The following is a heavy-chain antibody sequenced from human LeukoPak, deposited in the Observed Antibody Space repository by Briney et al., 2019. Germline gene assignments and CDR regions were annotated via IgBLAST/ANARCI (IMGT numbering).Heavy chain of an antibody. Sequence: PGGSLRLSCEASGFTFSSYYMTWVRQAPGKGLEWVANIKQDGSEKYYVDPVQGRFIISRDNAENSLSLQMNGLRVEETAVYYCARWRGFLDYWGQGILVTVSS. J-gene: IGHJ4*02. CDR1: GFTFSSYY. CDR3: ARWRGFLDY. CDR2: IKQDGSEK. D-gene: IGHD3-3*01. V-gene: IGHV3-7*01.